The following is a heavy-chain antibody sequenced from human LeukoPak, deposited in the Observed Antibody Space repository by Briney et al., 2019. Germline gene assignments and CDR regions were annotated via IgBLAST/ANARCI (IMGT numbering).Heavy chain of an antibody. Sequence: GGSLRLSCAASGFTFSDYYMSWIRQAPGKGLEGVSYISSSGTTTNYADSVKGRFTISRDDARNSLYLQMNSLTAEDTAVYYCAKDILAAGLFFDYWGQGTLVTVSS. D-gene: IGHD6-13*01. V-gene: IGHV3-11*01. CDR2: ISSSGTTT. J-gene: IGHJ4*02. CDR1: GFTFSDYY. CDR3: AKDILAAGLFFDY.